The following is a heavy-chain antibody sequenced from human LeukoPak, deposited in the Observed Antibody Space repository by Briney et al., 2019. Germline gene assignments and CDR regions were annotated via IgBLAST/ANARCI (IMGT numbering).Heavy chain of an antibody. CDR3: ARAPPGSMTAYAFDI. V-gene: IGHV3-48*03. CDR1: GFTFSSYE. J-gene: IGHJ3*02. CDR2: ISSSGSTI. Sequence: GGSLRLSCAASGFTFSSYEMNWVRQAPGKGLEWVSYISSSGSTIYYADSVKGRFTIPRDNAKNSLYLQMNSLRAEDTAVYYCARAPPGSMTAYAFDIWAKGQWSPSLQ. D-gene: IGHD2/OR15-2a*01.